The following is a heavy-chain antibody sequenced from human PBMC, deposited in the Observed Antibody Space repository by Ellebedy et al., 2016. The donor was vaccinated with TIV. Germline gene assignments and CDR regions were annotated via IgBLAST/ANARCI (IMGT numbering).Heavy chain of an antibody. V-gene: IGHV3-48*01. CDR3: ASLGLVRGGDAFDI. CDR2: ISSSSSTI. D-gene: IGHD3-16*01. CDR1: GFTFSSYS. Sequence: PGGSLRLSCAASGFTFSSYSMNWVRQAPGKGLEWVSYISSSSSTIYYADSVKGRFTISRENAKNSLYLQMNSLRAEDTAVYYCASLGLVRGGDAFDIWGQGTMVTVSS. J-gene: IGHJ3*02.